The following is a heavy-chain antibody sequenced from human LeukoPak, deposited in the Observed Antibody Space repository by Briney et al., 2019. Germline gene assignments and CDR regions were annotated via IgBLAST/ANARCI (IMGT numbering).Heavy chain of an antibody. V-gene: IGHV1-18*01. CDR1: GYTFTSYG. J-gene: IGHJ3*02. D-gene: IGHD3-10*01. Sequence: GASVKVSCKASGYTFTSYGISWVRQAPGQGLEWMGWISAYNGNTNYAQKLQGRVTMNTDTSTSTAYMELRSLRSDDTAVYYCARDKTGAVDDAFDIWGQGTMVTVSS. CDR2: ISAYNGNT. CDR3: ARDKTGAVDDAFDI.